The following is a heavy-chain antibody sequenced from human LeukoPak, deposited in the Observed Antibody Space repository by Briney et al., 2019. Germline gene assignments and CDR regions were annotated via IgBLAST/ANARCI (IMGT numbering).Heavy chain of an antibody. J-gene: IGHJ4*02. D-gene: IGHD3-9*01. CDR1: GGSISGYY. CDR3: ARSLRTYYDILTGYYIDFGY. Sequence: SETLSLTCSVSGGSISGYYWSWIRQPAGKGLEWIGRIYTSGSTNYNPSLKSRVTMSVDTSKNQFSLKLSSVTAADTAVYYCARSLRTYYDILTGYYIDFGYWGQGTLVTVSS. CDR2: IYTSGST. V-gene: IGHV4-4*07.